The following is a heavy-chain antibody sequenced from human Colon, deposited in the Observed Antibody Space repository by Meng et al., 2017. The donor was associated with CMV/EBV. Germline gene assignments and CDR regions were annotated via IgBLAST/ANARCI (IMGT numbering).Heavy chain of an antibody. D-gene: IGHD5/OR15-5a*01. CDR3: ARDLRLTGRNPGDYGVDV. Sequence: ASVKVSCKASGYTFTTYDINWVRQATGQGLEWMGWMNCNSGNTGYAQKFQGRVTITRNTSISTAYMELSSLRSEDTAVYYCARDLRLTGRNPGDYGVDVWGQGTTVTVSS. CDR2: MNCNSGNT. J-gene: IGHJ6*02. CDR1: GYTFTTYD. V-gene: IGHV1-8*03.